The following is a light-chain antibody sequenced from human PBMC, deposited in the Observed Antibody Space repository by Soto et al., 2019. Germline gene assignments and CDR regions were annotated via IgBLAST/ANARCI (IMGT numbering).Light chain of an antibody. V-gene: IGKV3-11*01. CDR2: DVS. CDR3: HQRSNWPHT. J-gene: IGKJ4*01. CDR1: QSVTKY. Sequence: VLTQSPATLSLSPGERVTISCRASQSVTKYLAWYQQKPGQAPRLVIYDVSKRATGIPARFSGSGSGTDFTLTISSLEPEDFAVYYCHQRSNWPHTFGGGTKVEIK.